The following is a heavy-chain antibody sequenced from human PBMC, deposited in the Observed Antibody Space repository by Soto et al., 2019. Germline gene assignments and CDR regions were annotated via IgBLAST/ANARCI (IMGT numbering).Heavy chain of an antibody. CDR1: GASITSGDYY. D-gene: IGHD3-10*01. Sequence: QLQLRQSGPGLVKPPETLSLTCSVSGASITSGDYYWGWIRQPPGKGLEWVGGIFSDGSPYYNPSLQSPVTFSIDTSRNEFSLKLNSATAADTAVYYCVRTVGSSWFFDLWGRGTLITVSS. J-gene: IGHJ2*01. CDR3: VRTVGSSWFFDL. CDR2: IFSDGSP. V-gene: IGHV4-39*01.